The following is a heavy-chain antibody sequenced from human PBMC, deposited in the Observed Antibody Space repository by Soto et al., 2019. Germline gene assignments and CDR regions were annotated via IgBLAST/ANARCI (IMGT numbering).Heavy chain of an antibody. CDR1: GGSITSSGYY. CDR3: ARGGGSTKVDY. V-gene: IGHV4-31*03. D-gene: IGHD2-2*01. J-gene: IGHJ4*02. CDR2: TSNSGST. Sequence: QVQLQESGPGLVKPSQPLSLTCTVSGGSITSSGYYWSWIRQHPGEGLEWIGFTSNSGSTSYNPSLKSRVTISVDTSSNQFSLNLKSVTAADTAVYYCARGGGSTKVDYWGQGTLATVS.